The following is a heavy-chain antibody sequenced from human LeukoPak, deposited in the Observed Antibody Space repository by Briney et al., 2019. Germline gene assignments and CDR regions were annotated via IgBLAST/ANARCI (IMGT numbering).Heavy chain of an antibody. Sequence: GSLRLSCAASGFTFSSFEMSWIRQPAGKGLEWIGRIYTSGSTNYNPSLKSRVTMSVDTSKNQFSLKLSSVTAADTAVYYCARDPPVGNWFDPWGQGTLVTVSS. CDR2: IYTSGST. V-gene: IGHV4-4*07. CDR3: ARDPPVGNWFDP. J-gene: IGHJ5*02. CDR1: GFTFSSFE. D-gene: IGHD4-23*01.